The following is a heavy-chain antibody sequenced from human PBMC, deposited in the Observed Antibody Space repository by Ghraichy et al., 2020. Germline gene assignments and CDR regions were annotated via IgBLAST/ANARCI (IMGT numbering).Heavy chain of an antibody. J-gene: IGHJ6*02. CDR3: ARGSLITYCSGGSCFPYFYNGTDV. CDR2: IFYSGGT. Sequence: SETLSLTCTVSGGSISSGDYYWSWVRQPPGKGLEWIGYIFYSGGTKYNPSLNSRVTISIDTSKKQFSLKLSSVTVADTAIYYCARGSLITYCSGGSCFPYFYNGTDVWGQGTTVTVSS. D-gene: IGHD2-15*01. V-gene: IGHV4-30-4*01. CDR1: GGSISSGDYY.